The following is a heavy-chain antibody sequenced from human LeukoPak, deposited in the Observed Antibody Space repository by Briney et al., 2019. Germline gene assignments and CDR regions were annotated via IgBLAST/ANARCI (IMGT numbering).Heavy chain of an antibody. J-gene: IGHJ3*02. CDR3: AKDPPTVMANAFHI. Sequence: HTGGSLRLSCAASGLTFSSYGMSWGRQAPGKGLEWVSSISGRGGTTYYADSVKGRFTISRDNSKNTLYLQMNSLRADDTAVYSCAKDPPTVMANAFHIWGQGTMVTVS. D-gene: IGHD5-18*01. V-gene: IGHV3-23*01. CDR2: ISGRGGTT. CDR1: GLTFSSYG.